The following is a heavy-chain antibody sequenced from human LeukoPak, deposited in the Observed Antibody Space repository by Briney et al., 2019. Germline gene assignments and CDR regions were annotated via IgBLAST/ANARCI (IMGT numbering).Heavy chain of an antibody. CDR1: RYTLTELS. J-gene: IGHJ3*02. CDR2: FDPEDGET. Sequence: GASVKVSCKVSRYTLTELSMHWVRQAPGKGLEWMGGFDPEDGETIYAQKFQGRVTMTEDTSTDTAYMELSSLRSEDTAVYYCGRGLFDFLLLNIWGQGTMVTVSS. CDR3: GRGLFDFLLLNI. D-gene: IGHD3-10*01. V-gene: IGHV1-24*01.